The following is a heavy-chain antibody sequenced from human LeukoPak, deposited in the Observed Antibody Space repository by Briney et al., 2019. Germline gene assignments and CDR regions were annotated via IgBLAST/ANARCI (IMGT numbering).Heavy chain of an antibody. V-gene: IGHV4-39*07. Sequence: SETLSLTCTASGGSISSSSYYWGWIRQPPGKGLEWIGSIYYSGSTYYNPSLKSRGTISVDTSKNQFSLKLSSVTAADTAVYYCARGWSDDFWSGYWNNWFDPWGQGTLVTVSS. CDR2: IYYSGST. CDR1: GGSISSSSYY. D-gene: IGHD3-3*01. CDR3: ARGWSDDFWSGYWNNWFDP. J-gene: IGHJ5*02.